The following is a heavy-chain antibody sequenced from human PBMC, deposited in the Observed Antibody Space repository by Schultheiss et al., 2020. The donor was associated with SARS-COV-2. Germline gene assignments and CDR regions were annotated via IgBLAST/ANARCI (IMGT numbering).Heavy chain of an antibody. D-gene: IGHD2-15*01. V-gene: IGHV4-59*12. CDR2: IYHSGST. Sequence: SETLSLTCTVSGGSISSYYWSWIRQPPGKGLEWIGYIYHSGSTYYNPSLKSRVTISVDTSKNQFSLKLSSVTAADTAVYYCARGQADIVVVVAATAGAYYVDYWGQGTLVTVSS. J-gene: IGHJ4*02. CDR3: ARGQADIVVVVAATAGAYYVDY. CDR1: GGSISSYY.